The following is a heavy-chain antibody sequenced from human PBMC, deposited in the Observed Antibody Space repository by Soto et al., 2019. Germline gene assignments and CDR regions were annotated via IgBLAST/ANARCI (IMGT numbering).Heavy chain of an antibody. V-gene: IGHV3-30*18. Sequence: GGSLRLSCAASGFTFSSYGMHWVRQAPGKGLEWVAVISYDESNKYYADSVKGRFSISRDNSKNTQYLQMNSLRAEDTAVYYCAKDSSRFCSVGSCYSGGFDYWGQGTLVTVS. D-gene: IGHD2-15*01. CDR3: AKDSSRFCSVGSCYSGGFDY. CDR1: GFTFSSYG. J-gene: IGHJ4*02. CDR2: ISYDESNK.